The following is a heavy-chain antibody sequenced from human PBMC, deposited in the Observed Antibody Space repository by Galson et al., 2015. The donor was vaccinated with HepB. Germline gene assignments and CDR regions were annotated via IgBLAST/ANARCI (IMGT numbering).Heavy chain of an antibody. V-gene: IGHV7-4-1*02. CDR1: GYTFTSYA. CDR2: INTNTGNP. Sequence: SVKVSCKASGYTFTSYAMSWVRQAPGQGLEWMGWINTNTGNPAYARGFTGRFVFSLDTSVSTAYLQISSLKAEDTAVYYCARDATPTVSTGGNYFDYWGQGTLVTVSS. CDR3: ARDATPTVSTGGNYFDY. J-gene: IGHJ4*02. D-gene: IGHD4-17*01.